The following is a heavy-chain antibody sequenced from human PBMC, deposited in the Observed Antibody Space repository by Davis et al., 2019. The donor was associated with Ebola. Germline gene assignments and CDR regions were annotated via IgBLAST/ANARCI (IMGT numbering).Heavy chain of an antibody. D-gene: IGHD3-22*01. CDR1: GGSFSGYY. Sequence: MPSETLSLTCAVYGGSFSGYYWSWIRQPPGKGLEWIGEINHSGSTNYNPSLKSRVTISVDRSKNQFSLKLSSVTAADTAVYYCARVTYYYDSSGSLYYFDYWGQGTLVTVSS. J-gene: IGHJ4*02. CDR3: ARVTYYYDSSGSLYYFDY. CDR2: INHSGST. V-gene: IGHV4-34*01.